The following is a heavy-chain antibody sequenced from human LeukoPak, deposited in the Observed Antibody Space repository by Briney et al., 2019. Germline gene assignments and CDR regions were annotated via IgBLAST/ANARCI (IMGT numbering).Heavy chain of an antibody. CDR3: ARTAERQQMVQGTYFYYYFMDV. Sequence: PSETLSLTCAVSGGSITSANWWSWVRQSPGKGLEWIGEIYHTGNTNYNPSLNSRVSISLDTSKNQFSLNLTSVTAADTAVYFCARTAERQQMVQGTYFYYYFMDVWAKGTTVTISS. CDR2: IYHTGNT. CDR1: GGSITSANW. V-gene: IGHV4-4*02. D-gene: IGHD6-13*01. J-gene: IGHJ6*03.